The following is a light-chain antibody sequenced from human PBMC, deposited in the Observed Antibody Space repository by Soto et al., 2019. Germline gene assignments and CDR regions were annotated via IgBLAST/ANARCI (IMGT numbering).Light chain of an antibody. CDR1: QSISSW. CDR2: DAS. V-gene: IGKV1-5*01. CDR3: QQYETPPT. Sequence: IPMSRSASTLCSSVGDRATIDFRASQSISSWLAWYQQKPGKAPKLLIYDASSLESGVPSRFSGSGSGTEFTLIISIQQPDYAATYYYQQYETPPTFGQGTRLEIK. J-gene: IGKJ5*01.